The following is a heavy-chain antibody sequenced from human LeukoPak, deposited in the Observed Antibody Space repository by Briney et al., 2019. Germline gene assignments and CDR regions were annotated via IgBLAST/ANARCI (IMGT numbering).Heavy chain of an antibody. D-gene: IGHD2-2*02. Sequence: SETLSLTCTVSGGSISSYYWSWIRQPPGKGLEWIGYIYYSGSTNYNTSLKSRVTISVDTSKNQFSLKLSSVTAADTAVDYCARGGYCSSTSCYTQFGAFDIWGQGTMVTVSS. CDR1: GGSISSYY. V-gene: IGHV4-59*01. CDR2: IYYSGST. CDR3: ARGGYCSSTSCYTQFGAFDI. J-gene: IGHJ3*02.